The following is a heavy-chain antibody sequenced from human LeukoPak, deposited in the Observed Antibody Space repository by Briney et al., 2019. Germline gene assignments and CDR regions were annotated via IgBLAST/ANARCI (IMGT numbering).Heavy chain of an antibody. CDR2: INTDGSNT. CDR1: GFTFSRFW. Sequence: GGSLRLSCAASGFTFSRFWMHWVRQAPGKGLVWVSRINTDGSNTIYADSVKGRFTISRDNAKNTLYLQMNSLRDDDTALYYCARDHMYAFGIWGQGTMVTVSS. D-gene: IGHD2-21*01. V-gene: IGHV3-74*01. CDR3: ARDHMYAFGI. J-gene: IGHJ3*02.